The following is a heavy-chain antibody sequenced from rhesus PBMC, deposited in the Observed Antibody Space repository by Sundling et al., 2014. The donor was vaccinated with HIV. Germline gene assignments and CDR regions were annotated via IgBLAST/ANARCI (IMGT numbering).Heavy chain of an antibody. V-gene: IGHV3-136*01. CDR2: ISSASVYT. Sequence: EVQLVESGGGLVQPGGSLRLSCAASGFTFSSYGMSWVRQAPGKGLEWVSSISSASVYTYYADSVKGRFTISRDNAKNSLSLQMNSLRAEDTAVYYCTSEWNYYDYWGQGVLVTVSS. CDR1: GFTFSSYG. CDR3: TSEWNYYDY. J-gene: IGHJ4*01.